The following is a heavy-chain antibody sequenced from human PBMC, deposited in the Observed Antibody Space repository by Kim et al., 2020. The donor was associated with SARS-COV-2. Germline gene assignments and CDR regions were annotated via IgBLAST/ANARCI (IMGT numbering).Heavy chain of an antibody. D-gene: IGHD3-10*01. V-gene: IGHV4-59*01. CDR1: GGSISSYY. Sequence: SETLSLTCTVSGGSISSYYWSWIRQPPGKGLEWIGYIYYSGSTNYNPSLKSRVTISVDTSKNQFSLKLSSVTAADTAVYYCARDCPQYGAAFDIWGQGTMVTVSS. CDR2: IYYSGST. J-gene: IGHJ3*02. CDR3: ARDCPQYGAAFDI.